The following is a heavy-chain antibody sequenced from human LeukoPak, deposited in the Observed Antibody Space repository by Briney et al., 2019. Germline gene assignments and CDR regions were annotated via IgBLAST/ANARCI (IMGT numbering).Heavy chain of an antibody. V-gene: IGHV1-46*03. CDR1: GYTFTSYY. CDR3: AMSNYDFWSGYYPMDV. Sequence: GASVKVSCKASGYTFTSYYMHWVRQAPGQGLEWMGIINPSGGSTSYAQKFQGRVTMTRDTSTSTVYMELSSLRSEDTAVYYCAMSNYDFWSGYYPMDVWGKGTTVTVSS. CDR2: INPSGGST. J-gene: IGHJ6*04. D-gene: IGHD3-3*01.